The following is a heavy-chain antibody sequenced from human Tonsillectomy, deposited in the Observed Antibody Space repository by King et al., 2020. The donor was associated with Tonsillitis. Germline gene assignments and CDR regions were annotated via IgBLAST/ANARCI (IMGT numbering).Heavy chain of an antibody. D-gene: IGHD1-1*01. CDR1: GGSFSGYY. CDR3: ARGEVPRRGPGAEPFGY. CDR2: INHSGST. Sequence: VQLQQWGAGLLKPSETLSLTCAVYGGSFSGYYWSWIRQPPGKGLEWIGEINHSGSTNYNPSLKSRVTISVDTSKNQFSLKLSSVTAADTAVYYCARGEVPRRGPGAEPFGYWGQGTLVTVSS. V-gene: IGHV4-34*01. J-gene: IGHJ4*02.